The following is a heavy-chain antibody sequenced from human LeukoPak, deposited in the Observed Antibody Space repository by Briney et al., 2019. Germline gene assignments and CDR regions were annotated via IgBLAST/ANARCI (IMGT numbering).Heavy chain of an antibody. CDR3: ARDSGTHYVH. J-gene: IGHJ4*02. Sequence: GGSLRLSCAASGFTFSSYSMNWVRQAPGKGLEWVPSISSSHSYIYYADSVKGRFTISRDNAKNSLYLEMNSLRAEDTAVYYCARDSGTHYVHWGQGTLVTVSS. D-gene: IGHD4-17*01. V-gene: IGHV3-21*01. CDR1: GFTFSSYS. CDR2: ISSSHSYI.